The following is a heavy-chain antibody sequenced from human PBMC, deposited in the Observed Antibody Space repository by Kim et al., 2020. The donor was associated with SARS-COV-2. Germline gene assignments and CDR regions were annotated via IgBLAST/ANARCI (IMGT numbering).Heavy chain of an antibody. D-gene: IGHD2-2*01. V-gene: IGHV3-23*01. CDR3: AKVLNGPASYYGMAV. CDR2: ITGSGGNT. Sequence: CGSLRLSCAASGFTFSSYAMTWVRQAPGKGLEWVSSITGSGGNTYYADSVKGRFTISRDNATNTLYLQMNRLRAEDSAVSFCAKVLNGPASYYGMAVWG. J-gene: IGHJ6*02. CDR1: GFTFSSYA.